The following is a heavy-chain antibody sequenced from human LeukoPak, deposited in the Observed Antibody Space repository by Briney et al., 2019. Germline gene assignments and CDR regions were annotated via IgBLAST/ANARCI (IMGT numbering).Heavy chain of an antibody. CDR3: AKGSSGWLNGFDY. Sequence: PGGSLRLSCAASGFTFSSYAMSWVRQAPGKGLEWVSAISGSGGSTYYADSVKGRFTISRDNAKNSLYLQMNSLRAEDTALYYCAKGSSGWLNGFDYWGQGTLVTVSS. CDR1: GFTFSSYA. V-gene: IGHV3-23*01. D-gene: IGHD6-19*01. CDR2: ISGSGGST. J-gene: IGHJ4*02.